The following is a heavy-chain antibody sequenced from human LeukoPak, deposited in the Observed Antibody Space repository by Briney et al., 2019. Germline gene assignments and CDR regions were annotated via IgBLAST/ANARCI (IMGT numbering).Heavy chain of an antibody. D-gene: IGHD3-3*01. CDR3: AKEMGEFWSGSEY. V-gene: IGHV3-23*01. CDR1: GFTFSSYA. Sequence: PGGSLRLSCAASGFTFSSYAMSWVRQAPGKGLEWVSTISGSGDSTHYADSVKGRFTISRDSSKSTLYLQMNSLRAEDTAVYYCAKEMGEFWSGSEYWGQGTLVTVSS. J-gene: IGHJ4*02. CDR2: ISGSGDST.